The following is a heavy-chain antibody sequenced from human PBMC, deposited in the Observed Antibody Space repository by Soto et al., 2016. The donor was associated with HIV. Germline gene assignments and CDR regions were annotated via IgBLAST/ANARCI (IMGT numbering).Heavy chain of an antibody. J-gene: IGHJ4*02. D-gene: IGHD2-15*01. CDR3: ARARYCSGGSCYLDH. CDR2: IGGSGGSI. Sequence: DVELLESGETLVQPAGSLRLSCEASGFTFDSYTMNWVRQAPGKGLEWVSGIGGSGGSIYYGDSVTGRFTISRDNSKNMLYLQMNSLGVEDTAVYYCARARYCSGGSCYLDHWGQGTLVAVSS. CDR1: GFTFDSYT. V-gene: IGHV3-23*01.